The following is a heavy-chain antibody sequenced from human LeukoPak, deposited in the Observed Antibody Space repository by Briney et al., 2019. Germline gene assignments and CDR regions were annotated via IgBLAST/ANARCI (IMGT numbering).Heavy chain of an antibody. V-gene: IGHV4-59*01. CDR2: INYSGST. Sequence: KPSETLSLTCAVYGGSFSDYYWTWIRQPPGMGLEWIGYINYSGSTNYNPSLKSRVTISADTSKNQFSLRLTSVTAADTAVYYCARVPARRVVTTPSYFDSWGQGTLVTVSS. CDR1: GGSFSDYY. D-gene: IGHD2-21*02. J-gene: IGHJ4*02. CDR3: ARVPARRVVTTPSYFDS.